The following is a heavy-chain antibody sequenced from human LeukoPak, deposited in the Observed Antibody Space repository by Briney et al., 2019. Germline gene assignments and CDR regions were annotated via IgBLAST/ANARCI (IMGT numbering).Heavy chain of an antibody. CDR1: GFTFGDYL. Sequence: GGSLRLSCTASGFTFGDYLMSWIRQAPGKGLEWIGFISGGTTEYAASVKGRFTISRDDSTSIAYLQMNSLTTEDTAVYYCSRGSGWLSVYWGQGTLVTVSS. J-gene: IGHJ4*02. D-gene: IGHD6-19*01. CDR3: SRGSGWLSVY. CDR2: ISGGTT. V-gene: IGHV3-49*03.